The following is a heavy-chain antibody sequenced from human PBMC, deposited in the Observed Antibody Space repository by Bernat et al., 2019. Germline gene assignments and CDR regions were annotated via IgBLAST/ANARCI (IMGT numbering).Heavy chain of an antibody. CDR2: IRSKAYGGTT. Sequence: EVQLVESGGGLVQPGRSLRLSCTASGFTFGDYAMSWVRQAPGKGLEWVGFIRSKAYGGTTEYAASVKGRFTISRDDSKSIAYLQMNSLKTEDTAVYYCTRATLEWLLYFDYWGQGTLVTVSS. V-gene: IGHV3-49*04. CDR1: GFTFGDYA. J-gene: IGHJ4*02. CDR3: TRATLEWLLYFDY. D-gene: IGHD3-3*01.